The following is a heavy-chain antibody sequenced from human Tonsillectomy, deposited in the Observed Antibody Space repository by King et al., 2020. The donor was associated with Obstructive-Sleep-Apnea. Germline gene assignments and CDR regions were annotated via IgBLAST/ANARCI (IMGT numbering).Heavy chain of an antibody. Sequence: VQLQESGPGLVRPSQTLSLTCTVSRDSITSGGYSWSWVRQHPGEGLEWIGYISYSGSTYYDPSLRSRVTMSVDTSKNQFSLKLNSVNAADTAVYYCARGRYYFDYWGQGTLVTVSS. J-gene: IGHJ4*02. CDR1: RDSITSGGYS. V-gene: IGHV4-31*03. CDR2: ISYSGST. CDR3: ARGRYYFDY.